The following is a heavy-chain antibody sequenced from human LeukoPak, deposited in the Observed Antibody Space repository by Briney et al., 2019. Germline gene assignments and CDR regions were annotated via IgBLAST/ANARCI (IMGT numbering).Heavy chain of an antibody. V-gene: IGHV1-46*01. Sequence: ASVKVSCKASGYTFTSYYMHWVRQAPGQGLEWMGIINPSGGSTSYARKFQGRVTMTRDTSTSTVYMELSSLRSEDTAVYYCARDLRVGAIFDYWGQGTLVTVSS. CDR2: INPSGGST. CDR3: ARDLRVGAIFDY. D-gene: IGHD1-26*01. J-gene: IGHJ4*02. CDR1: GYTFTSYY.